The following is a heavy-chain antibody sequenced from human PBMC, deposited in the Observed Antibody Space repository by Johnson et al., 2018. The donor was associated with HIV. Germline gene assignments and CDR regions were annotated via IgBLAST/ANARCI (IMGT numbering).Heavy chain of an antibody. V-gene: IGHV3-66*01. Sequence: VQLVESGGGLAQPGGSLRLSCAASGITVSSNYMSWVRPAPGKGLEWVSVIFTVGDVYYADSVTGRFTISRDNSKNTLYLQMTTLRAEDTAVYYCVRGSGSYYLVKGAFDIWGQGTMVTVSS. CDR2: IFTVGDV. CDR1: GITVSSNY. D-gene: IGHD1-26*01. CDR3: VRGSGSYYLVKGAFDI. J-gene: IGHJ3*02.